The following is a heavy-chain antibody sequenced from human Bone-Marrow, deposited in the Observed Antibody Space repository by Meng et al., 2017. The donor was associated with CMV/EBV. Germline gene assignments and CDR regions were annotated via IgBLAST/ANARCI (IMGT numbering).Heavy chain of an antibody. V-gene: IGHV3-53*01. CDR3: AKEGVYDFWS. CDR2: SNGGGST. J-gene: IGHJ4*02. CDR1: GFTVSSNY. Sequence: GESLKISCAASGFTVSSNYMSWVRQAPGKGLEWVSAISNGGGSTFYADSVKGRFIISRDNSKNTVHLQMNSLRVEDTAIYYCAKEGVYDFWSWGQGTLVTVSS. D-gene: IGHD3-3*01.